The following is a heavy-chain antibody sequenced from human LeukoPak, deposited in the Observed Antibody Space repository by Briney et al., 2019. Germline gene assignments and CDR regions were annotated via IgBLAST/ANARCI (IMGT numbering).Heavy chain of an antibody. V-gene: IGHV3-53*01. CDR2: IYSGGST. CDR3: ARDRVVGATPSYYYYGMDV. CDR1: GFTFSSYS. Sequence: GGSLRLSCAASGFTFSSYSMNWVRQAPGKGLEWVSVIYSGGSTYYADSVKGRFTISRDNSKNTLYLQMNSLRAEDTAVYYCARDRVVGATPSYYYYGMDVWGQGTTVTVSS. J-gene: IGHJ6*02. D-gene: IGHD1-26*01.